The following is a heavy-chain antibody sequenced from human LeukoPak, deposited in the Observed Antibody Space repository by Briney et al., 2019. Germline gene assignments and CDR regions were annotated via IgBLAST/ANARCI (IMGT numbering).Heavy chain of an antibody. CDR1: GFTVSSNY. J-gene: IGHJ4*02. Sequence: GGSLRLSCAASGFTVSSNYMSWVRQAPGKGLEWVSVIYSGGDTYYRDSVKGRFTISRDNSKNTLYLQMNSLRADDTAVYYCARGDNSGTYKGLFDYWGQGTLVTVSS. D-gene: IGHD6-25*01. V-gene: IGHV3-66*01. CDR3: ARGDNSGTYKGLFDY. CDR2: IYSGGDT.